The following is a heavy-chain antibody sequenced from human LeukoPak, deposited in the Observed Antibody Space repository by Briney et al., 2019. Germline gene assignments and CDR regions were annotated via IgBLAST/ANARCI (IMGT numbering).Heavy chain of an antibody. Sequence: SETLSLICTVSGGSISSSSYYWVWIRQPPGKGLEWIGSIYYSGSTYYNPSLKSRVTISVDTSKNQFSLKLSSVTAADTAVYYCARRADYYDSSGYYYVGGYFDYWGQGTLVTVSS. CDR3: ARRADYYDSSGYYYVGGYFDY. D-gene: IGHD3-22*01. J-gene: IGHJ4*02. CDR2: IYYSGST. CDR1: GGSISSSSYY. V-gene: IGHV4-39*01.